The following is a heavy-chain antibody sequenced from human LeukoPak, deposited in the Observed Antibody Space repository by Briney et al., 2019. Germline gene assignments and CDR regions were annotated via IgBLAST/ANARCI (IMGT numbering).Heavy chain of an antibody. CDR1: GYTFTGYY. D-gene: IGHD2-2*01. CDR2: INSNNGDT. J-gene: IGHJ6*02. Sequence: ASVKVSCKASGYTFTGYYLHWVRQAPGQGLEWMGWINSNNGDTKYAQRFQGRVTMTRDTSISTAYMELSRLRSDDTAVYYCARTTCSSTSCYHYYYYYGMDVWGQGTTVTVSS. V-gene: IGHV1-2*02. CDR3: ARTTCSSTSCYHYYYYYGMDV.